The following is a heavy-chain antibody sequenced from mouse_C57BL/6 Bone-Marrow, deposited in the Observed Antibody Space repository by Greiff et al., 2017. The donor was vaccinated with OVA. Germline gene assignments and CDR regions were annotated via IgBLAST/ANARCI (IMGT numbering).Heavy chain of an antibody. CDR2: IDPENGDT. V-gene: IGHV14-4*01. J-gene: IGHJ4*01. CDR3: ARTPGWLLLYAMDY. Sequence: VQLKESGAELVRPGASVKLSCTASGFNIKDDYMHWVKQRPEQGLEWIGWIDPENGDTEYASKFQGKATITADTSSNTAYLQLSSLTSEDTAVYYCARTPGWLLLYAMDYWGQGTSVTVSS. D-gene: IGHD2-3*01. CDR1: GFNIKDDY.